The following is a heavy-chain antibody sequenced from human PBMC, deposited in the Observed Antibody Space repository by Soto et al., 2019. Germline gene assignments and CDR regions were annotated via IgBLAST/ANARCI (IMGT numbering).Heavy chain of an antibody. Sequence: QVQLVQSGAEVNKPGSSVKVSCKASGGTFSSYAISWVRQAPGQGLEWMGGIIAISGTANYAQKFQGRVTITADESTNTAYMEQRSLRSEDTAVYYCARSQGSSTSLEIYYYYYYGMDVWGQGTTVTVSS. D-gene: IGHD2-2*01. CDR3: ARSQGSSTSLEIYYYYYYGMDV. CDR2: IIAISGTA. V-gene: IGHV1-69*01. CDR1: GGTFSSYA. J-gene: IGHJ6*02.